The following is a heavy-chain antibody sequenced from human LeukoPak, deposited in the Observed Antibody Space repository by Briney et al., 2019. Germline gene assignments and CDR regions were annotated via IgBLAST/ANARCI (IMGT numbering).Heavy chain of an antibody. D-gene: IGHD3-10*01. Sequence: GGSLRLSCTASGFTFGVYAMSWVRQAPGKGLEWVGFIRSKAYGWTTEYAASVKGRFTISRDDSKSIAYLQMNSLKTEDTAVYYCTRDLRHGQGRGVSAYWGQGTLVTVSS. CDR2: IRSKAYGWTT. CDR3: TRDLRHGQGRGVSAY. V-gene: IGHV3-49*04. CDR1: GFTFGVYA. J-gene: IGHJ4*02.